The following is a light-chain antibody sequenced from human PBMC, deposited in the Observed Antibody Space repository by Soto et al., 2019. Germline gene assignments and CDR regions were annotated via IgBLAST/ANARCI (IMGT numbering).Light chain of an antibody. V-gene: IGKV1-39*01. CDR2: AAS. Sequence: DIQMTQSPSSLSASVGDRGTITCRTSPSISHYLNWYQQKPGKAPNFLILAASHLQSGAPSRFSGSGSGTEFTLTISNLQPEDFGTYYCQQNYKTPLFTFGPGTKVDIK. CDR1: PSISHY. J-gene: IGKJ3*01. CDR3: QQNYKTPLFT.